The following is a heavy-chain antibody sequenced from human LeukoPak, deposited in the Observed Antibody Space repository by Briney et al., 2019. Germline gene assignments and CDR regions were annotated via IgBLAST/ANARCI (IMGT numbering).Heavy chain of an antibody. Sequence: GGSLRLSCAASGFTFSDYYMSWIRQALGKGLEWVSYVSSSGSTIYYADSVKGRFTISRDNAKNSLYLQMNSLRAEDTAVYYCARDNDYYDSSGYYDYWGQGTLVTVSS. D-gene: IGHD3-22*01. CDR2: VSSSGSTI. CDR3: ARDNDYYDSSGYYDY. V-gene: IGHV3-11*01. CDR1: GFTFSDYY. J-gene: IGHJ4*02.